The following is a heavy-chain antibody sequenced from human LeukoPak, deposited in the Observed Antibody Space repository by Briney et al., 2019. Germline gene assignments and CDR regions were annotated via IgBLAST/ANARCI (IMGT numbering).Heavy chain of an antibody. V-gene: IGHV3-30-3*01. Sequence: PGRSLRLSCAASGFTFSSYAMHWVRQAPGRGLEWVAVISYDGTNKFYADSVKGRFTISRDDSKNTLYLQMNSLRAEDTAVHYCARRFDYWGQGTLVTVSS. CDR2: ISYDGTNK. J-gene: IGHJ4*02. CDR3: ARRFDY. CDR1: GFTFSSYA.